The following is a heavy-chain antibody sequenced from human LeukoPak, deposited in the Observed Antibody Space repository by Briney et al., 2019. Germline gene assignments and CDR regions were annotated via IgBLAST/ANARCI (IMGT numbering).Heavy chain of an antibody. CDR2: ISGSSGST. Sequence: PGGSLRLSCAASGFTFSSYAMSWVRQAPGKGLEWVSGISGSSGSTYYADSVKGRFTISRDNSKNTLYLQMDSLRAEDTAVYYCAKDRRCSSTTCYDAFGMWGQGTMVTVSS. CDR1: GFTFSSYA. D-gene: IGHD2-2*01. J-gene: IGHJ3*02. V-gene: IGHV3-23*01. CDR3: AKDRRCSSTTCYDAFGM.